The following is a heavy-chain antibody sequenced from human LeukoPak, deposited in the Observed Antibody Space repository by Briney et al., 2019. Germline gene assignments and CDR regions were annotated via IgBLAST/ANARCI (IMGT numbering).Heavy chain of an antibody. V-gene: IGHV4-39*01. CDR1: GRSISTSSYY. J-gene: IGHJ3*02. Sequence: SETLSLTCTVSGRSISTSSYYWGWIRQPPGKGLEWIGTIYYSGSTYYNPSLKSRVTISVDTSKTLFSLKLSSVIATCTALYYCARHRIAAADDAFEIWGQGTMVTVSS. D-gene: IGHD6-13*01. CDR3: ARHRIAAADDAFEI. CDR2: IYYSGST.